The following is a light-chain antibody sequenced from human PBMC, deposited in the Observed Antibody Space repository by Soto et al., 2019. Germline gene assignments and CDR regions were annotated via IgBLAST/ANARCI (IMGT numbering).Light chain of an antibody. CDR3: QQYGSL. V-gene: IGKV3-20*01. CDR2: DAS. CDR1: QSVSSSY. Sequence: EIVLTQSPGTLSLSPGERATLSCRASQSVSSSYLAWYQQKPGQPPRLLIYDASNRATGIPARFSGSGSGTDFTLTISRLEPEDFAVYYCQQYGSLFGGGTKVDIK. J-gene: IGKJ4*01.